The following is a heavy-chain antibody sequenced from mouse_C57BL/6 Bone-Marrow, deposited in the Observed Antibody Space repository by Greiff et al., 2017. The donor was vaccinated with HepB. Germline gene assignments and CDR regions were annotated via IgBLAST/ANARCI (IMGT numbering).Heavy chain of an antibody. Sequence: DVKLVESEGGLVQPGSSMKLSCTASGFTFSDYYMAWVRQVPEKGLEWVANINYDGSSTYYLDSLKSRFIISRDNAKNILYLQMSSLKSEDTATYYCARERNYDYGYFDYWGQGTTLTVSS. CDR3: ARERNYDYGYFDY. D-gene: IGHD2-4*01. CDR1: GFTFSDYY. CDR2: INYDGSST. V-gene: IGHV5-16*01. J-gene: IGHJ2*01.